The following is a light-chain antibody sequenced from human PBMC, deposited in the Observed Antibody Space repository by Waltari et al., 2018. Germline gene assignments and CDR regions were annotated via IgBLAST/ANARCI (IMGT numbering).Light chain of an antibody. V-gene: IGKV1-5*03. CDR2: KAS. J-gene: IGKJ4*01. CDR1: QSISSR. Sequence: DIQMTQSPSTLSASVGDTVTITCRASQSISSRLAWYQQKPGKAPKLLIYKASSLESGVPSRFSGSGSGTEFTLTISSLQPDDFATYYCQQYNSYLLTFGGGTKVEIK. CDR3: QQYNSYLLT.